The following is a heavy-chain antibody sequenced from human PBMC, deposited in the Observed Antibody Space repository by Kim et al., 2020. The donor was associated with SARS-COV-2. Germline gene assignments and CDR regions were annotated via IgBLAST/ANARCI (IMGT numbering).Heavy chain of an antibody. CDR2: IYDSGRT. CDR3: ARQVGDFWRGYSANQYYY. Sequence: SETLSLTCTVSGASISSYYWSWIRQPPGKGLEWIGYIYDSGRTNYNPSLKSRVNISLDTSKNHFSLKLSSVTAADTAVYYCARQVGDFWRGYSANQYYY. J-gene: IGHJ6*01. D-gene: IGHD3-3*01. V-gene: IGHV4-59*08. CDR1: GASISSYY.